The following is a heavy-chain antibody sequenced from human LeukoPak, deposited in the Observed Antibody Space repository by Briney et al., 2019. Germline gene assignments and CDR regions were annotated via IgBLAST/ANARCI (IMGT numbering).Heavy chain of an antibody. CDR3: ARETVGLDY. CDR1: GFTFSNYN. CDR2: ISDGSSTI. Sequence: GGSLRLSCAASGFTFSNYNLNWVRQAPGKGLEWVSYISDGSSTIYYADSVRGRFTISRDNAKNSLYLQINSLRDEDTVVYYCARETVGLDYWGQGTLVTVSS. V-gene: IGHV3-48*02. D-gene: IGHD4-23*01. J-gene: IGHJ4*02.